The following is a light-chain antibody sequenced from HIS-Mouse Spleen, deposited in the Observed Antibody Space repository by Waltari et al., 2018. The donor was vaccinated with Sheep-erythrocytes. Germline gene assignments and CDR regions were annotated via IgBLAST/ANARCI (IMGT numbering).Light chain of an antibody. J-gene: IGLJ2*01. CDR3: CSYAGSYTFVV. CDR1: SSDVCGYHY. V-gene: IGLV2-11*01. CDR2: DVS. Sequence: QSALTQPRSVSGSPGQSVPISCTGTSSDVCGYHYVPWYQQHPGKAPKLMIYDVSKRPSGVPDRFSGSKSGNTASLTISGLQAEDEADYYCCSYAGSYTFVVFGGGTKLTVL.